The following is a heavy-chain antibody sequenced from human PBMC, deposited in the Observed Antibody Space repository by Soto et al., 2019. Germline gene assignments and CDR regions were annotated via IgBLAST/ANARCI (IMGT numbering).Heavy chain of an antibody. CDR2: IYYSGST. J-gene: IGHJ4*02. CDR1: GFTFSNAW. CDR3: ARHNYGSGSTYFDY. Sequence: PGGSLRLSCAASGFTFSNAWMNWVRQPPGKGLEWIGYIYYSGSTNYNPSLKSRVTISVDTSKNQFSLKLNSMTAADTAVYYCARHNYGSGSTYFDYWGQGTLVTVSS. V-gene: IGHV4-59*08. D-gene: IGHD3-10*01.